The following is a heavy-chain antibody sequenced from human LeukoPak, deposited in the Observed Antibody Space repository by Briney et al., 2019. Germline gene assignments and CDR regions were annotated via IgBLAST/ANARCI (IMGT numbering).Heavy chain of an antibody. J-gene: IGHJ4*02. CDR1: GGPITSNRHY. CDR2: IAYSGDT. V-gene: IGHV4-39*01. D-gene: IGHD3-22*01. CDR3: ARQPHYYDTSAYYPSPFDY. Sequence: PSETLSLTCTVSGGPITSNRHYWGWIRQPPGKGLEGIGSIAYSGDTHYNPSLKSRVTLSVDTSKSQFSLNLSSLTAADTAVFYCARQPHYYDTSAYYPSPFDYWGLGTLVTVAS.